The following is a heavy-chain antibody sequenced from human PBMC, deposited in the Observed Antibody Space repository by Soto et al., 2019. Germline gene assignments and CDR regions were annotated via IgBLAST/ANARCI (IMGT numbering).Heavy chain of an antibody. D-gene: IGHD5-18*01. V-gene: IGHV3-23*01. Sequence: VGSLRLSCAASGFTFSGYPMTWVRRAPGQGLEWVSSVDNGRGVTAYYSDSVRGRFTVSRDNAKNTLFLQMNSLRAEDTATYYCAKYSAIGSRYFDLWGQGTLVTVS. CDR2: VDNGRGVTA. J-gene: IGHJ4*02. CDR3: AKYSAIGSRYFDL. CDR1: GFTFSGYP.